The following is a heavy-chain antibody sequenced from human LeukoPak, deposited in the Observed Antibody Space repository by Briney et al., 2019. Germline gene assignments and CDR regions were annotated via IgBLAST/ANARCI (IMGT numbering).Heavy chain of an antibody. D-gene: IGHD6-19*01. J-gene: IGHJ4*02. CDR1: GGPISSYY. Sequence: SETLSLTCTDSGGPISSYYWSWIRQPAGKGLEWIGRIYTSGNTNYNPSLKSRVTMSIDTSKKQFSLKLSSVTAADTAVYYCASEDSSGWYYFDNWGQGTLVTVSS. CDR2: IYTSGNT. V-gene: IGHV4-4*07. CDR3: ASEDSSGWYYFDN.